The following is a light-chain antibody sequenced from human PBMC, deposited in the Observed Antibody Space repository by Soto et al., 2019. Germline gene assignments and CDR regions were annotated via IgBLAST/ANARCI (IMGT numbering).Light chain of an antibody. Sequence: QSVLAQPPSASGSPGQSVTISCTGTSSDVGGYNYVSWYQQHPGKAPKLMIYEVSERPSGVPDRFSGSKSSNTASLTVSGLQAEDEADYYCSSYAGSNNFVFGTGTKGTAL. CDR3: SSYAGSNNFV. CDR2: EVS. V-gene: IGLV2-8*01. J-gene: IGLJ1*01. CDR1: SSDVGGYNY.